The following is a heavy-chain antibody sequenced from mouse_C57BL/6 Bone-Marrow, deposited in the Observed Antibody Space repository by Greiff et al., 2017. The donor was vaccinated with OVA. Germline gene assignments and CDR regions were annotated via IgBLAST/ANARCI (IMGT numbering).Heavy chain of an antibody. CDR2: INPYNGGT. J-gene: IGHJ3*01. CDR3: ARRLPSPY. V-gene: IGHV1-19*01. Sequence: EVKLVESGPVLVKPGASVKMSCKASGYTFTDYYMNWVKQSHGKSLEWIGVINPYNGGTSYNQKFKGKATLTVEKSSSTAYMELNSLTSEDSAVYYCARRLPSPYWGQGTLVTVSA. CDR1: GYTFTDYY. D-gene: IGHD2-4*01.